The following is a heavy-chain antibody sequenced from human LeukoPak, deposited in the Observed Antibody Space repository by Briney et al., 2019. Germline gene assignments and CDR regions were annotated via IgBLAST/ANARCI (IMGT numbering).Heavy chain of an antibody. J-gene: IGHJ5*02. D-gene: IGHD2-2*01. CDR3: ASVWPYRSSTSCSLGWFDP. V-gene: IGHV1-18*01. CDR1: GYTFTSYG. Sequence: ASVKVSCKASGYTFTSYGISWVRQAPGQGLEWMGWISAYNGNTNYAQKLQGRVTMTTDTSTSTAYMELGSLRSDDTAVYYCASVWPYRSSTSCSLGWFDPWGQGTLVTVSS. CDR2: ISAYNGNT.